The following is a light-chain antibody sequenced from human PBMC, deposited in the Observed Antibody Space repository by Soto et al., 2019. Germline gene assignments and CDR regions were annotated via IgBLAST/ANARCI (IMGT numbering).Light chain of an antibody. Sequence: QSALTQPPSVSGSPGQSVTIPCTGTSSDIGRYNRVSWYQQPPGAAPKLIIYEVTNRPSGVPDRFSGSKSGNAASLTISGLQAEDDADYFCSSSTTSSTVVFGGGTKVTVL. V-gene: IGLV2-18*02. CDR3: SSSTTSSTVV. CDR1: SSDIGRYNR. CDR2: EVT. J-gene: IGLJ2*01.